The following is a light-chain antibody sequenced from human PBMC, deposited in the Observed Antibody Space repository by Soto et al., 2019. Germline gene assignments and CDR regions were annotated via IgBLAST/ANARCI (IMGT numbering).Light chain of an antibody. Sequence: IQVTQSPSTLSASVGDRVTITCRASQSISGWLAWYQHRPGKAPQLLIYDASILETGVPSRFSGSGSGTEFTLTISSLQPDDFATYYCQHYASFSRTFGQGTKV. J-gene: IGKJ1*01. V-gene: IGKV1-5*01. CDR2: DAS. CDR1: QSISGW. CDR3: QHYASFSRT.